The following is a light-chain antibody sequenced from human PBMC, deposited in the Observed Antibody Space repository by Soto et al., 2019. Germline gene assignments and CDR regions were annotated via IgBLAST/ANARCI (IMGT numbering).Light chain of an antibody. J-gene: IGLJ1*01. CDR1: SSDVGNYNL. Sequence: QSALTQPASVSGSPGQSITISCTGTSSDVGNYNLVSWYQQHPGKAPKLMIYEGSKRPSGVSNRFSGSKSDNTASLTISGLQAEDEAHYYCCSYARGSPYVLGTGTKVTVL. CDR3: CSYARGSPYV. V-gene: IGLV2-23*01. CDR2: EGS.